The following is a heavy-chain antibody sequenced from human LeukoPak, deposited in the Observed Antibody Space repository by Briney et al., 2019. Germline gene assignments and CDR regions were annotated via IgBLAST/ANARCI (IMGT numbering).Heavy chain of an antibody. CDR3: AKGAVSSGWYLFDY. CDR1: GFTVSSNY. V-gene: IGHV3-53*01. Sequence: GGSLRLSCAASGFTVSSNYMSWVRQAPGKGLEWVSVIYSGGSTYYADSVKGRFTISRDNSKNTLYLQMNSLRAEDTAVYYCAKGAVSSGWYLFDYWGQGTLVTVSS. D-gene: IGHD6-19*01. J-gene: IGHJ4*02. CDR2: IYSGGST.